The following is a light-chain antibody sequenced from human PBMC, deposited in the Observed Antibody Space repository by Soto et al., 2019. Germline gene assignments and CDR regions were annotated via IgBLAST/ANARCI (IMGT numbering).Light chain of an antibody. CDR3: ETSDSKAHV. CDR2: LEGSGIY. V-gene: IGLV4-60*02. Sequence: QSVLTQSSSASASLGSSVKFTCTLSSGHSDYAIAWHQHQPGKAPRYLMKLEGSGIYNKGSGVPHRFSGSSSGADRYLTISNLQFEDEADYYCETSDSKAHVFGAGTKLTVL. J-gene: IGLJ1*01. CDR1: SGHSDYA.